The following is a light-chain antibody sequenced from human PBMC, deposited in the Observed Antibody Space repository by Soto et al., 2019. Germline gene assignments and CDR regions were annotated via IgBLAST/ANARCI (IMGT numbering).Light chain of an antibody. CDR1: QSISTY. CDR3: QKNYYTPQK. V-gene: IGKV1-39*01. CDR2: NAS. J-gene: IGKJ1*01. Sequence: MTDSQSSPSPSVEASVPISYRASQSISTYVNWYQQKSGKAPKLLIYNASRLQSGVPSRFSGSGSGTDFTLTISSLQPEDFATYHCQKNYYTPQKFGQGNKVAIK.